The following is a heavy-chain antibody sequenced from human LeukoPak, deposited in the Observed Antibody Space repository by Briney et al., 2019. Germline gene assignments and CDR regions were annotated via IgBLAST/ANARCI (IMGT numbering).Heavy chain of an antibody. CDR3: ARQPGIAVAVGMNV. V-gene: IGHV1-8*01. CDR1: GYTFTSYD. Sequence: ASVKVSCKASGYTFTSYDINWVRQATGQGLEWMGWMNPNSGNTGYAQKFQGRVTMTRNTSISTAYMELSSLRSEDTAVYYCARQPGIAVAVGMNVWGKGTTVTVSS. J-gene: IGHJ6*03. CDR2: MNPNSGNT. D-gene: IGHD6-19*01.